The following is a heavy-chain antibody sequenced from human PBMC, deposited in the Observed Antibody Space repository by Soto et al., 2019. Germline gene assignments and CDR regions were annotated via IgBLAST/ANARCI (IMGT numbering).Heavy chain of an antibody. Sequence: QVQLVQSGAEVKKPGASVKVSCKASGYTCSSYDLDWVRQATGQGLEWRGWMNPKSGHTGSAQKFQGRVTMTRDTSISQAYMELSSLRSEDTAIYYCARTDGDLDVWGQGTTVTVSS. J-gene: IGHJ6*02. CDR2: MNPKSGHT. CDR3: ARTDGDLDV. D-gene: IGHD4-17*01. CDR1: GYTCSSYD. V-gene: IGHV1-8*01.